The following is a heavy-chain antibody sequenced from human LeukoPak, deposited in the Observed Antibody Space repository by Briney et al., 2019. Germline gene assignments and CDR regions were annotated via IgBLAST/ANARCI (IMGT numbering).Heavy chain of an antibody. CDR1: GYTFTDYF. CDR3: ARAYEYGWFDP. Sequence: GASVKVSCKASGYTFTDYFLHRLRQAPGQGLEWMGWINPKTGATNYAQSFQGRVTMTRDTSITTGNMELNRLTSDDTAVYYCARAYEYGWFDPWGQGTLVTVSS. J-gene: IGHJ5*02. CDR2: INPKTGAT. V-gene: IGHV1-2*02. D-gene: IGHD3-16*01.